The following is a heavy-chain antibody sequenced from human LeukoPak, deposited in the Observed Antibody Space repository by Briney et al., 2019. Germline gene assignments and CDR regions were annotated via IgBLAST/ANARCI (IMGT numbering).Heavy chain of an antibody. CDR2: IYYSGST. J-gene: IGHJ3*02. D-gene: IGHD3-22*01. Sequence: PSETLSLTCTVSGVSISSYYWSWIRQPPGKGLEWIGYIYYSGSTNYNPSLKSRVTISVDTSKNQFSLKLSSVTAADTAVYYCARAGSSGYYYAVSAFDIWGQGTMVTVSS. V-gene: IGHV4-59*01. CDR3: ARAGSSGYYYAVSAFDI. CDR1: GVSISSYY.